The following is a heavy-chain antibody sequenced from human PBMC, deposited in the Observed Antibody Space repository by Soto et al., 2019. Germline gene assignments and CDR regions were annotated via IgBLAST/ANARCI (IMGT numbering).Heavy chain of an antibody. CDR3: ARYGSRSYYNWFDP. Sequence: SETLSLTCTVSGGSISSGGYYWSWIRQHPGKGLEWIGYIYYSGSTYYNPSLKSRVTISVDTSKNQFSLKLSSVTAADTAVYYCARYGSRSYYNWFDPWGQGTLVTVSS. D-gene: IGHD3-10*01. V-gene: IGHV4-31*03. CDR2: IYYSGST. CDR1: GGSISSGGYY. J-gene: IGHJ5*02.